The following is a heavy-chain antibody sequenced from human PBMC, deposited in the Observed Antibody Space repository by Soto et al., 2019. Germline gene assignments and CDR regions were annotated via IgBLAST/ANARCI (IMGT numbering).Heavy chain of an antibody. Sequence: QVQLVESGGGVVQPGRSLRLSCAAPGFTFSTYGMHWIRQAPDKGLEWVAIIWSDGSHKYYADSMKGRFPISRDNSKNNLYLQMASPRAEDPAVYYGARDRTVINPSYYFDYWGQGTLVTVSS. CDR1: GFTFSTYG. D-gene: IGHD2-21*01. V-gene: IGHV3-33*01. CDR2: IWSDGSHK. J-gene: IGHJ4*02. CDR3: ARDRTVINPSYYFDY.